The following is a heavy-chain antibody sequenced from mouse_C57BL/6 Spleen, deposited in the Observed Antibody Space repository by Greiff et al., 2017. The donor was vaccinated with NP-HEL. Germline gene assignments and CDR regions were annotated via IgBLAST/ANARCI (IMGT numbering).Heavy chain of an antibody. D-gene: IGHD2-5*01. CDR3: AREGKEDSNYGLAWFAD. CDR2: IYPGSGST. J-gene: IGHJ3*01. V-gene: IGHV1-55*01. CDR1: GYTFTSYW. Sequence: QVQLQQSGAELVKPGASVKMSCKASGYTFTSYWITWVKQRPGQGLEWIGDIYPGSGSTNYNEKFKSKATLTVDTSSSTAYMQLSSLTSEDSAVYYCAREGKEDSNYGLAWFADWGQGTLVTVSA.